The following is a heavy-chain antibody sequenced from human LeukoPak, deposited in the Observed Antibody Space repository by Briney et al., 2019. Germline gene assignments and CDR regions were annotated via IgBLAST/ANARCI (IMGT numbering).Heavy chain of an antibody. V-gene: IGHV3-9*01. Sequence: SGGSLRLSCAASGFTFDDYAMHWVRQAPGKGLEWVSGISWNSGSIGYADSVKGRFTISRDNAKNSLYLQMNSLRAEDTALYYCAKDVWLHSSSWYYFDYWGQGTLVTVSS. CDR1: GFTFDDYA. D-gene: IGHD6-13*01. J-gene: IGHJ4*02. CDR2: ISWNSGSI. CDR3: AKDVWLHSSSWYYFDY.